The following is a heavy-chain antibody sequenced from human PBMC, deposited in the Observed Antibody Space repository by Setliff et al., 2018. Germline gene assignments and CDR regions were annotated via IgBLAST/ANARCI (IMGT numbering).Heavy chain of an antibody. CDR2: IKQDGSEK. CDR1: GFTFSSYW. J-gene: IGHJ6*03. Sequence: GGSLRLSCAASGFTFSSYWMSWVRQAPGKGLEWVANIKQDGSEKYYVDSVKGRFTISRDNAKNSLYLQMNSLRAEDTDVYYCARDGRTRYYYYYMDVWGKGTTVTVSS. CDR3: ARDGRTRYYYYYMDV. V-gene: IGHV3-7*01.